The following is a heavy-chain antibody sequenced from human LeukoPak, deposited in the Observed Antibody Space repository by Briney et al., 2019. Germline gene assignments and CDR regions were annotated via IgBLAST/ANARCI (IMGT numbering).Heavy chain of an antibody. CDR1: GGSISSSNYY. Sequence: SETLSLTCTVSGGSISSSNYYWGWIRQPPGKGLEWIGNIYHTGSTYYIPSLKSRVTISSDTSKNQFSLKLSSVTAADTAVYYCARGRYFDYWGQGTLVTVSS. V-gene: IGHV4-39*07. CDR2: IYHTGST. J-gene: IGHJ4*02. CDR3: ARGRYFDY.